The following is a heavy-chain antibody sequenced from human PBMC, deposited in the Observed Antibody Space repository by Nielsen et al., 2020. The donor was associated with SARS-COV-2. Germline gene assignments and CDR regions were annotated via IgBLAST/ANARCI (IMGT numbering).Heavy chain of an antibody. CDR3: ARPKRAAAGNSYFDY. V-gene: IGHV4-34*01. CDR2: INHSGST. CDR1: GGSFSGYY. Sequence: SETLSLTCAVYGGSFSGYYWSWIRQPPGKGLEWIGEINHSGSTNYNPSLKSRVTISVDTPKNQFSLKLSSVTAADTAVYYCARPKRAAAGNSYFDYWGQGTLVTVSS. J-gene: IGHJ4*02. D-gene: IGHD6-13*01.